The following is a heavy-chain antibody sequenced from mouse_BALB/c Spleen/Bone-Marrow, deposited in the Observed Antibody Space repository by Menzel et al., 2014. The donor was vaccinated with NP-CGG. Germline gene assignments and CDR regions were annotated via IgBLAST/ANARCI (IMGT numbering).Heavy chain of an antibody. J-gene: IGHJ2*01. CDR3: ASYVYGYYFDY. V-gene: IGHV14-3*02. CDR1: GFSIKDTY. CDR2: IDPANGNT. D-gene: IGHD2-2*01. Sequence: VQLQQPGAELVKPGASVKLSCTASGFSIKDTYMHWVKQRPEQGLEWIGRIDPANGNTKYDPKFQGKATITADTSSNTAYLQLSSLTSEDTAVYYCASYVYGYYFDYWGQGTTLTVSS.